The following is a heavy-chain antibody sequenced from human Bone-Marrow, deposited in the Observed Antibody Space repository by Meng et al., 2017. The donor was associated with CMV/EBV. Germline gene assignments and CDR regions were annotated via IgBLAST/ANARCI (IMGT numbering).Heavy chain of an antibody. V-gene: IGHV3-33*06. Sequence: GESLKISCAASGFTFSSYGMHWVRQAPGKGLEWVAVIWYDGSNKYYADSVKGRFTISRDNSKNTLYLQMNSLRAEDTAVYYCAKDLGLLLRVFDYWGQGHLVNVSS. CDR1: GFTFSSYG. D-gene: IGHD3-16*01. J-gene: IGHJ4*02. CDR2: IWYDGSNK. CDR3: AKDLGLLLRVFDY.